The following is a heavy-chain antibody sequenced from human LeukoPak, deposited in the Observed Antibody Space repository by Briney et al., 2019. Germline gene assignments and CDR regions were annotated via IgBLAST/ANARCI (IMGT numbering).Heavy chain of an antibody. CDR3: ARSVVAGSGNFDY. D-gene: IGHD6-19*01. V-gene: IGHV1-2*02. CDR1: GYTXTGYY. Sequence: ASVEVSCKAAGYTXTGYYMHWVRQAPGQGLEWMGWTNSNSGGTKTAQTYPGRVTMTRDTSISTAYMELSRLRSDDAAVYFCARSVVAGSGNFDYWGQGTLVTVSS. CDR2: TNSNSGGT. J-gene: IGHJ4*02.